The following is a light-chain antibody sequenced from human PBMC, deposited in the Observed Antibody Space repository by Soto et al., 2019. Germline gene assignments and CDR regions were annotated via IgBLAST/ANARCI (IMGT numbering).Light chain of an antibody. Sequence: EIVLTQSPGTLSLSPGERATLSCRASQSVSSSYLAWYQQKPGQAPSLLIYGASRRATGIPDRFSGSGSGTDFTLTIGRLEPEDFAVYYCQQYDSSPITFGQGTRLEI. CDR1: QSVSSSY. V-gene: IGKV3-20*01. CDR3: QQYDSSPIT. J-gene: IGKJ5*01. CDR2: GAS.